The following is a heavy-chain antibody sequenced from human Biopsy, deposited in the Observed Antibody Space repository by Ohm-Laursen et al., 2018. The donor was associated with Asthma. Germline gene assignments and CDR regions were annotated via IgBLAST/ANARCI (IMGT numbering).Heavy chain of an antibody. Sequence: SQTLSLTCRVSGGYTGSSDHHRAWIRQAPGKGPEWIGFAFWRGSTHYSRSLERRVSISIDTATNEFSMKLWSVTPADTAVYFCARVVSYGDIYFGIDVWGPGNTVVVS. V-gene: IGHV4-30-4*01. CDR2: AFWRGST. CDR3: ARVVSYGDIYFGIDV. CDR1: GGYTGSSDHH. D-gene: IGHD4-17*01. J-gene: IGHJ6*02.